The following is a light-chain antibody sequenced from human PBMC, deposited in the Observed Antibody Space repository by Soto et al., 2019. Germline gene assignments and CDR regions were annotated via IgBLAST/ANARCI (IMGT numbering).Light chain of an antibody. CDR2: EVS. CDR3: SSYTSGSTWV. V-gene: IGLV2-14*01. Sequence: QSALTQPASVSGSPGQSITISCTGTSSDVGGYNYVSWYQQHPGKAPKLMIYEVSNRPSGVSNRFSGSKSGNTASLTISGLQAEDEADYYCSSYTSGSTWVFGGGTQRTVL. J-gene: IGLJ3*02. CDR1: SSDVGGYNY.